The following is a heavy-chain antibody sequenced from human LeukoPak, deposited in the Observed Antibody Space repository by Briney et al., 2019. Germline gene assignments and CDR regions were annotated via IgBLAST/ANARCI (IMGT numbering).Heavy chain of an antibody. J-gene: IGHJ4*02. CDR3: ARLSRDGTYYFDF. V-gene: IGHV4-30-2*01. D-gene: IGHD5-24*01. CDR2: IYHSGST. CDR1: GGSISSAGYY. Sequence: SETLSLTCTVSGGSISSAGYYWSWIRQPPGKGLEWIGYIYHSGSTYYNPSLKGRVTISVDRSKNQFSLKLSSVTAADTAMYYCARLSRDGTYYFDFWGQGTLVTVSS.